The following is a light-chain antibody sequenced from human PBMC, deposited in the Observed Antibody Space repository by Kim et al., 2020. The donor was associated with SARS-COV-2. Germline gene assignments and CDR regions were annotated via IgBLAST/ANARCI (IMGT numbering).Light chain of an antibody. CDR1: QSVTSW. Sequence: ASVGDTVNITCRASQSVTSWLAWYQKKPGKAPKLLIYKMFNLESGVPSRFSGTGDGTEFTLTISSLQPDDFATYYCQQYQTYPLTFGGGTKVDIK. V-gene: IGKV1-5*03. CDR2: KMF. CDR3: QQYQTYPLT. J-gene: IGKJ4*01.